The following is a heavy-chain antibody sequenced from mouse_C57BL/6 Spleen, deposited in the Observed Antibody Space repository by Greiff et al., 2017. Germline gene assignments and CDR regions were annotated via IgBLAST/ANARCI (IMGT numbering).Heavy chain of an antibody. J-gene: IGHJ3*01. D-gene: IGHD2-4*01. CDR1: GFSLTSYG. CDR3: ARIYDYAAAWFAY. Sequence: QVQLKESGPGLVQPSQSLSITCTVSGFSLTSYGVHWVRQSPGKGLEWLGVIWSGGSTDYNAAFISRLSISKDNSKSQVFFKMNSLQADDTAIYYCARIYDYAAAWFAYWGQGTLVTVSA. CDR2: IWSGGST. V-gene: IGHV2-2*01.